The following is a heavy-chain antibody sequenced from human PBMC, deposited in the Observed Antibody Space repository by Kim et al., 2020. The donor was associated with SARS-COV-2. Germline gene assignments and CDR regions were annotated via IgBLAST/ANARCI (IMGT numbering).Heavy chain of an antibody. Sequence: GGSLRLSCAASGFTFSDYYMSWIRQAPGKGLEWVSYISSSGSTIYYADSVKGRFTISRDNAKNSLYLQMNSLRAEDTAVYYGVRGSLIAPYGMDVWGQGTTVTVSS. CDR3: VRGSLIAPYGMDV. J-gene: IGHJ6*02. CDR1: GFTFSDYY. V-gene: IGHV3-11*04. CDR2: ISSSGSTI. D-gene: IGHD1-26*01.